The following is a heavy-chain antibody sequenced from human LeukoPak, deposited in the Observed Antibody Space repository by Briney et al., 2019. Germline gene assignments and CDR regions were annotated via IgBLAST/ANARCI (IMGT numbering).Heavy chain of an antibody. CDR1: GFTFNSYS. CDR2: ISSTGTRI. Sequence: GGSLRLSCEASGFTFNSYSFSWVRQAPGKGLEWVSYISSTGTRITYADSVRGRFTISRDNAKNSLHLQMDSLRAEDTAVYYCARESPALDYWGQGTLVTVSP. CDR3: ARESPALDY. V-gene: IGHV3-48*01. J-gene: IGHJ4*02.